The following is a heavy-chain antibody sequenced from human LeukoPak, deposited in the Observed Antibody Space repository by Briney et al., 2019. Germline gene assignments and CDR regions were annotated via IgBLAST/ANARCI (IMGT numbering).Heavy chain of an antibody. Sequence: SGGSLRLSCGASGFTFSSYAMSWVRQAPGKGLEWVSAITGSGGTTFYPDSVKGRFTISRDNSKKTLYLQMNSLRDEDTAVYYCAKDFSSTWPDAFDIWGQGTMVTVSS. V-gene: IGHV3-23*01. CDR2: ITGSGGTT. CDR3: AKDFSSTWPDAFDI. D-gene: IGHD6-13*01. CDR1: GFTFSSYA. J-gene: IGHJ3*02.